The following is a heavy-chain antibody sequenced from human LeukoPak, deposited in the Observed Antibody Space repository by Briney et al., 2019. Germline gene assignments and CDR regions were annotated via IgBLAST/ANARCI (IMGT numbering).Heavy chain of an antibody. CDR2: IYYSGST. D-gene: IGHD3-10*01. J-gene: IGHJ4*02. V-gene: IGHV4-59*01. CDR3: ARRSTMVRGVINGYFDY. CDR1: GGSISSYY. Sequence: SETLSLTCTVSGGSISSYYWSWIRQPAGKGLEWIGYIYYSGSTNYNPSLKSRVTISVDTSKNQFSLKLTSVTAADTALYYCARRSTMVRGVINGYFDYWGQGTLVTVSS.